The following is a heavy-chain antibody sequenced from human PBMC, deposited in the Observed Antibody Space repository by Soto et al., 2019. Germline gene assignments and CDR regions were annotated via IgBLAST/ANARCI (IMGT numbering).Heavy chain of an antibody. CDR2: IYYSGST. CDR1: GGSVSSGSYY. Sequence: PSETLSLTCTVSGGSVSSGSYYWSWIRQPPGKGLEWIGYIYYSGSTNYNPSLKSRVTTSVDTSKNQFSLKLSSVTAADTAVYYCARTVVVTAIPYYFDYWGQGTLVTVSS. V-gene: IGHV4-61*01. J-gene: IGHJ4*02. D-gene: IGHD2-21*02. CDR3: ARTVVVTAIPYYFDY.